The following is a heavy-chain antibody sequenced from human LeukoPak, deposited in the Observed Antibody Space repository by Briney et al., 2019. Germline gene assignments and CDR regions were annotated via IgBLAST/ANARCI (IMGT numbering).Heavy chain of an antibody. J-gene: IGHJ6*02. CDR2: TSYDGSER. D-gene: IGHD3-10*01. CDR1: GFTFRNYG. Sequence: PGGSLRLSCATSGFTFRNYGMHWVRQAPGKGLEWVAVTSYDGSERYYGDSVTGRFTISRDNSKNILYLQMNSLRAKDTAVYYCAKFPYYGSGTEGGMAVWGQGTTVTVSS. CDR3: AKFPYYGSGTEGGMAV. V-gene: IGHV3-30*18.